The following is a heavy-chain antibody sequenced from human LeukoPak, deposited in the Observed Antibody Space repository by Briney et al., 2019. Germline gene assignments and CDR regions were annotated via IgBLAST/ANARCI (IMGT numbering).Heavy chain of an antibody. V-gene: IGHV4-4*07. CDR3: ARKDGDY. CDR1: GASISSFH. CDR2: IYSSGST. Sequence: SETLSLTCTVSGASISSFHWTWIRQPAGKGLEWIGLIYSSGSTIYNPSLKSRVAMSVDMTKNQLSLKLSSVTAADTAMYYCARKDGDYWGQGTLITVSS. J-gene: IGHJ4*02.